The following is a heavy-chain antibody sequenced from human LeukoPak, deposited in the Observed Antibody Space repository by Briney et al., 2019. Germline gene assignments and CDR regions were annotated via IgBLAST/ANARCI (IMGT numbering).Heavy chain of an antibody. J-gene: IGHJ5*01. D-gene: IGHD3-22*01. CDR3: VKDRPNYYGSEGHYYRQNGDS. CDR2: ISGRGELT. V-gene: IGHV3-23*01. CDR1: GFTFSTYA. Sequence: GGSLGLSCGASGFTFSTYAMSWFRQPPGKGLEWVASISGRGELTYYTDSVRGRFTLSRDNSRSTLYLQMNFLRTDDTAVYYCVKDRPNYYGSEGHYYRQNGDSWGQGTLVTVSS.